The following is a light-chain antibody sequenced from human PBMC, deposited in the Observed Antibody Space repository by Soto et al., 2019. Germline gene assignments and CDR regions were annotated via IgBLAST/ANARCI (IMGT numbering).Light chain of an antibody. CDR3: HQYNNWPLT. Sequence: EIVMTQSPATLSVSPGATATLYCGASQSVKHILAWYQQKPGQAPSLLISDASTMATAIPARFNGSGSGTEFTLAISNLQSEDFAVYYCHQYNNWPLTFGGGTKVDIK. CDR1: QSVKHI. J-gene: IGKJ4*01. CDR2: DAS. V-gene: IGKV3-15*01.